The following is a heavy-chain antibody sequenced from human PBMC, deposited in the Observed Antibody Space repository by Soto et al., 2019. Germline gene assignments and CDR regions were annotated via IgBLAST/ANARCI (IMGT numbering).Heavy chain of an antibody. CDR2: INPNSGGT. CDR1: GYTFTGYY. J-gene: IGHJ4*02. D-gene: IGHD4-17*01. Sequence: ASVKVSCKASGYTFTGYYMHWVRQAPGQGLEWMGWINPNSGGTNYAQKFQGWVTMTRDTSISTAYMELSRLRSDDTAVYYCARADYGDYGGMYYFDYWGQGTLVTVSS. V-gene: IGHV1-2*04. CDR3: ARADYGDYGGMYYFDY.